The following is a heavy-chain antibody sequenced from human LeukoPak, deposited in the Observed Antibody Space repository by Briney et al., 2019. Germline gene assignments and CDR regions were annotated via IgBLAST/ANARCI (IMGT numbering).Heavy chain of an antibody. CDR1: GGSFSGYY. CDR3: ASRRGYFDWLLPNIRGGAFDI. Sequence: PSETLSLTCAVYGGSFSGYYWSWIRQPPGKGLEWIGEINHSGSTNYNPSLKSRVTISVDTSKNQFSLKLSSVTAADTAVYYCASRRGYFDWLLPNIRGGAFDIWGQGTMVTVSS. V-gene: IGHV4-34*01. J-gene: IGHJ3*02. D-gene: IGHD3-9*01. CDR2: INHSGST.